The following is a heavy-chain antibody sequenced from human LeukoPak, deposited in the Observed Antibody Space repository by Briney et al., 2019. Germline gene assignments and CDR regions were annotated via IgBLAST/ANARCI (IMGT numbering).Heavy chain of an antibody. Sequence: SETLSLTCTVSGGSISSYYWNWIRQPPGKGLEWIGYIYYSGSTNYNPSLKSRVTISVDTSKNQFSLKLSSVTAADTAVYYCARSYDSSGYYYYAFDIWGQGTMVTVSS. J-gene: IGHJ3*02. D-gene: IGHD3-22*01. CDR3: ARSYDSSGYYYYAFDI. CDR1: GGSISSYY. CDR2: IYYSGST. V-gene: IGHV4-59*01.